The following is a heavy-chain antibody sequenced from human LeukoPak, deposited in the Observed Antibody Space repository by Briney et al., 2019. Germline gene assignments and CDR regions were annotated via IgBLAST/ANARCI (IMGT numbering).Heavy chain of an antibody. CDR1: GFTFSSHW. D-gene: IGHD1-26*01. CDR3: ARSGSPIFDY. Sequence: GGSLRLSCAASGFTFSSHWVHWVRQAPGKGLEWVSAITGSGGSTFYADSVKGRFTISRDNSKNTLYLQMNSLRAEDTAVYYCARSGSPIFDYWGQGTLVAVSS. CDR2: ITGSGGST. J-gene: IGHJ4*02. V-gene: IGHV3-23*01.